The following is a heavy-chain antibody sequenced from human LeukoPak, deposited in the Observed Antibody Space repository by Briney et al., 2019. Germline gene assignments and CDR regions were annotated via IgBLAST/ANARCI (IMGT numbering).Heavy chain of an antibody. Sequence: GGSLRLSCEGSGFTFSNYWMGWVRQAPGKGLQWVANIKTDGSEKYYADSVKGRFTISRDNSKNTLYLQMNSLRAEDTAVYYCAKDRRAVTHFDYWGQGTLVTVSS. CDR1: GFTFSNYW. CDR3: AKDRRAVTHFDY. V-gene: IGHV3-7*01. D-gene: IGHD2-21*02. J-gene: IGHJ4*02. CDR2: IKTDGSEK.